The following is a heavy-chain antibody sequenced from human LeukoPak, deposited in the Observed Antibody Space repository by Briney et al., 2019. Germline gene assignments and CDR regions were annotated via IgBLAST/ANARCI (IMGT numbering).Heavy chain of an antibody. CDR2: IDPSDSST. J-gene: IGHJ4*02. Sequence: GESLKISCKGSGYSFTTYWISWVRQMPGRGLEWMGRIDPSDSSTNCSPSFQGHVTISADKSVSTAYLQWSSLKASDTAIYYCATGGRGWLYWGQGTLVTVSS. CDR3: ATGGRGWLY. CDR1: GYSFTTYW. V-gene: IGHV5-10-1*01. D-gene: IGHD6-19*01.